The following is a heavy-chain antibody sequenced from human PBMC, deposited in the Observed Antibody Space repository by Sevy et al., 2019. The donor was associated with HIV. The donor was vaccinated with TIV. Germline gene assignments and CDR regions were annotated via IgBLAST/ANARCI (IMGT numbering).Heavy chain of an antibody. D-gene: IGHD1-7*01. V-gene: IGHV1-2*06. CDR1: GYTFTDEY. CDR2: IFPNSGVT. J-gene: IGHJ6*02. CDR3: ARDAGGGTTNSGLDV. Sequence: ASVKVSGKASGYTFTDEYLHWVRQAPGQGLEWIGRIFPNSGVTKSAQRFRGRVTMTRDTSISTAYMELSGLRSDDTAVYYCARDAGGGTTNSGLDVWGQGTTVTVSS.